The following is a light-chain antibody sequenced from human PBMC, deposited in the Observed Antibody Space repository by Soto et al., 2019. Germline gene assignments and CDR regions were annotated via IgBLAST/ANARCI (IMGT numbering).Light chain of an antibody. CDR1: QSISSW. J-gene: IGKJ1*01. Sequence: DLQITQSPSTLSASVGDRVTITCRASQSISSWLAWYQQRPGKAPKLLIYKASNLESGVPSRFSGSGSGTEFTLTISSLQSEDFAVYYCQQYNHRPSFGQGTKVDI. CDR2: KAS. V-gene: IGKV1-5*03. CDR3: QQYNHRPS.